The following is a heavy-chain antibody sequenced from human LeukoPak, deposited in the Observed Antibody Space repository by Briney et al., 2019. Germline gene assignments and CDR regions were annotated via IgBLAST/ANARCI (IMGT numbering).Heavy chain of an antibody. CDR3: ARDLGGATGIDY. CDR1: RFTFSSYW. J-gene: IGHJ4*02. Sequence: GGTLRLSCAASRFTFSSYWMHWVRQAPGKGLVWVSRINSDGSSTSYADSVKGRFTISRDNAKNTLYLQMNSLRAEDTAVYFCARDLGGATGIDYWGQGTLVTVSS. CDR2: INSDGSST. D-gene: IGHD1-26*01. V-gene: IGHV3-74*01.